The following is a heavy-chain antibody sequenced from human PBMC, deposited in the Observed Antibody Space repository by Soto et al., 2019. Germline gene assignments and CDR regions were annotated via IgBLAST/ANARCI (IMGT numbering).Heavy chain of an antibody. CDR1: GYRLSNYY. CDR3: ARAELRVAGQAFDS. V-gene: IGHV1-46*01. Sequence: QVDLVQSGAEVKKPGASVKMSCKSSGYRLSNYYMHWVRQAPGQGLEWMGIVNPSDGRANYAGKFQGRVTMTWDTSKTTLYMEVNSLRSGGAAIYYCARAELRVAGQAFDSWGQGTLVTVSS. CDR2: VNPSDGRA. D-gene: IGHD6-19*01. J-gene: IGHJ4*02.